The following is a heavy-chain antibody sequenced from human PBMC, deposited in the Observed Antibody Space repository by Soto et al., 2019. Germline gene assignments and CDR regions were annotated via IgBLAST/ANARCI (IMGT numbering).Heavy chain of an antibody. CDR1: GFTFDDYA. Sequence: GGSLRLSCAASGFTFDDYAMHWVRQAPGKGLEWVSGISWNSGSIGYADSVKGRFTISRDNAKNSLYLQMNSLRAEDTALYYCAKGTAVVAATEYNWFDPWGQGTLVTVS. V-gene: IGHV3-9*01. J-gene: IGHJ5*02. CDR3: AKGTAVVAATEYNWFDP. D-gene: IGHD2-15*01. CDR2: ISWNSGSI.